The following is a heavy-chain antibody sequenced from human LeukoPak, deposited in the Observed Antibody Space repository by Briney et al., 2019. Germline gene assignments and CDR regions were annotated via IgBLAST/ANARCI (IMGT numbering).Heavy chain of an antibody. Sequence: GGSLRLSCAASGFTFSSYAMSWVRQAPGKGLEWVSLISSSGGSTYYADSVKDRFTISRDNSKNTLYLQMNSLRAEDTAVYYCAKASGYSYGNNDYWGQGTLVTVSS. CDR3: AKASGYSYGNNDY. J-gene: IGHJ4*02. CDR2: ISSSGGST. V-gene: IGHV3-23*01. D-gene: IGHD5-18*01. CDR1: GFTFSSYA.